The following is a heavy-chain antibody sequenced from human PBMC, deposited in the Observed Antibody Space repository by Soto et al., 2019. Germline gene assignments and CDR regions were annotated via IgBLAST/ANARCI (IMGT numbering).Heavy chain of an antibody. Sequence: TLSDLGVRCVLHPPRNGLGWVSAISGSGGSTYYADSVKGRFTISRDNSKNTLYLQMNSLRAEDTAVYYCAKETSKYYDFWSGYRNYWGQGTLVTVSS. D-gene: IGHD3-3*01. V-gene: IGHV3-23*01. CDR1: TLSDLG. J-gene: IGHJ4*02. CDR3: AKETSKYYDFWSGYRNY. CDR2: ISGSGGST.